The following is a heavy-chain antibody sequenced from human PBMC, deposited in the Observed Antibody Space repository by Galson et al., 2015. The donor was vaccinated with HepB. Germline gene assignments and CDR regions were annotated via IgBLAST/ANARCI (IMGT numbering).Heavy chain of an antibody. J-gene: IGHJ4*02. CDR3: ARVVGRGYRYGLEY. Sequence: SETLSLTCTVSGGSISGYYWSWIRQPPGKGLEWIAYIYYDGSTYYSPSLKSRVTISADTSKNQFSLRLSSVTAADTGVYYCARVVGRGYRYGLEYWGQGTLVTVSS. D-gene: IGHD5-18*01. V-gene: IGHV4-59*01. CDR1: GGSISGYY. CDR2: IYYDGST.